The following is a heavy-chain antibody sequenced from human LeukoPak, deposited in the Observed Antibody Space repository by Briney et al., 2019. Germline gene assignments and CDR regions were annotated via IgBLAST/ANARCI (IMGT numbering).Heavy chain of an antibody. CDR1: GFTFSTYW. D-gene: IGHD6-19*01. Sequence: GGSLRLSCAASGFTFSTYWMNWVRQAPGKGLEWVANIKQDGSEKHYVDSVKGRFTISRDNAKNSLYLQMNSLRAEDTAVYYCARAVGSGWYFDYWGQGIPVTVSS. V-gene: IGHV3-7*01. CDR2: IKQDGSEK. J-gene: IGHJ4*02. CDR3: ARAVGSGWYFDY.